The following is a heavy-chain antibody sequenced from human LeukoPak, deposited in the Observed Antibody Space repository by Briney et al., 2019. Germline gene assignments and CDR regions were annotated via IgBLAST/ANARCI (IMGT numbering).Heavy chain of an antibody. CDR2: IYSGGSR. V-gene: IGHV3-66*01. CDR3: ARGSGYGDYEGD. J-gene: IGHJ4*02. CDR1: GFTFSSYA. Sequence: GSLRLSCAASGFTFSSYAMSWVHQDPGKGLEWVSVIYSGGSRYYADSVKGRFTISRDNSKNTLYLQMNSLRAEDTAVYYCARGSGYGDYEGDWGQGTLVTVSS. D-gene: IGHD4-17*01.